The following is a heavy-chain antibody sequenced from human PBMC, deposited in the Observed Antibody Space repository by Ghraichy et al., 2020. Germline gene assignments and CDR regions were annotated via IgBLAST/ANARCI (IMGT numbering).Heavy chain of an antibody. D-gene: IGHD3-22*01. CDR2: IYYSGST. Sequence: SETLSLTCTVSGGSISSSSYYWGWIRQPPGKGLEWIGSIYYSGSTYYNPSLKSRVTISVDTSKNQFSLKLSSVTAADTAVYYCARASDKAYYYDSSGYIDYWGQGTLVTVSS. J-gene: IGHJ4*02. V-gene: IGHV4-39*01. CDR3: ARASDKAYYYDSSGYIDY. CDR1: GGSISSSSYY.